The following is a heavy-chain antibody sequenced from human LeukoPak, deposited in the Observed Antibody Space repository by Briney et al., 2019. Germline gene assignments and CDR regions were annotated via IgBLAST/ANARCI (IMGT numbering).Heavy chain of an antibody. CDR3: ARGVDDIAVAGHFDY. CDR1: GFTFSDYY. Sequence: GGSLRLSFAASGFTFSDYYMSLIRQAPGKGLEWVSYISSSGSTIYYADSVKGRFTISRDNAKNSLYLQMNSLRAEDTAVYYCARGVDDIAVAGHFDYWGQGTLVTVSS. V-gene: IGHV3-11*01. D-gene: IGHD6-19*01. J-gene: IGHJ4*02. CDR2: ISSSGSTI.